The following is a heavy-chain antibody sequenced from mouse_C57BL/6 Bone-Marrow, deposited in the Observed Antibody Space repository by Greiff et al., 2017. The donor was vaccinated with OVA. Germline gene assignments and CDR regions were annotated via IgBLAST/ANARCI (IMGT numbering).Heavy chain of an antibody. CDR3: ASYYGYFDV. CDR1: GYTFTSYW. V-gene: IGHV1-50*01. CDR2: IDPSDSYT. Sequence: VQLQQSGAELVKPGASVKLSCKASGYTFTSYWMQWVKQRPGQGLEWIGEIDPSDSYTNYNQKFKGKATLTVDTSSSTAYMQLSSLTSEDSAVYYCASYYGYFDVWGTGTTVTVSS. J-gene: IGHJ1*03.